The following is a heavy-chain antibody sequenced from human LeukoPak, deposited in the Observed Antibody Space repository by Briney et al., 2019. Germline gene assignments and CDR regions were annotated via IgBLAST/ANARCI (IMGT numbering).Heavy chain of an antibody. J-gene: IGHJ2*01. V-gene: IGHV4-59*01. Sequence: SETLSLTCDVYGGSFSGYYWSWIRQPPGKGLQWIGYIYYSGSTNYNPSLKSRVAISVDTSKNQFSLKLNSVTAADTAMYYCARYGNYWYFDLWGRGTLVTVSS. CDR2: IYYSGST. CDR3: ARYGNYWYFDL. D-gene: IGHD4-17*01. CDR1: GGSFSGYY.